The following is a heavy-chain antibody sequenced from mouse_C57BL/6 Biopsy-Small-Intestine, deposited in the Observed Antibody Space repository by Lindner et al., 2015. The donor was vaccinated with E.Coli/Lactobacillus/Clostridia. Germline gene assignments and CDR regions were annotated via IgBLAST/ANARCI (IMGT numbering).Heavy chain of an antibody. CDR2: IYPGSGST. Sequence: VQLQESGAELARPGASVMLSCKASGYTSTSYIITWVKQGPGQGLEWIGDIYPGSGSTNYNEKFKSKATLTVDTSSSTAYMELHSLTSEDSAVYYCANYDYDDGFAYWGQGTLVTVSA. CDR1: GYTSTSYI. D-gene: IGHD2-4*01. J-gene: IGHJ3*01. V-gene: IGHV1-55*01. CDR3: ANYDYDDGFAY.